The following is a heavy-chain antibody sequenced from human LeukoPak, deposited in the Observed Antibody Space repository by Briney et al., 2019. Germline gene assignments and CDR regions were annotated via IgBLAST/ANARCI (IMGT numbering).Heavy chain of an antibody. J-gene: IGHJ4*02. Sequence: GGSLRLSCTASGLSLNSYAMSWVRQVPGKGLEWVSASSSSDDGKWYAESVRGRFTISRDTSKNTVYLQMNSLRAEDTAVYYCAKGQITRSDRFDYWGQGTLVTVSS. V-gene: IGHV3-23*01. CDR3: AKGQITRSDRFDY. CDR2: SSSSDDGK. D-gene: IGHD3-16*01. CDR1: GLSLNSYA.